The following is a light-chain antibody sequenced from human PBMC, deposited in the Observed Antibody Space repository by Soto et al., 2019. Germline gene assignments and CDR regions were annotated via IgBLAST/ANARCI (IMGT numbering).Light chain of an antibody. Sequence: EIVLTHSPGTLSFSPGETATLSFRASQSVSSSYLAWYQQKPGQAPRLLIYGASSRATGIPDRFSGSGSGTDFTLTISRLEPEDFAVYYCQQYGSSWTFGQGTKVDIK. CDR2: GAS. J-gene: IGKJ1*01. V-gene: IGKV3-20*01. CDR1: QSVSSSY. CDR3: QQYGSSWT.